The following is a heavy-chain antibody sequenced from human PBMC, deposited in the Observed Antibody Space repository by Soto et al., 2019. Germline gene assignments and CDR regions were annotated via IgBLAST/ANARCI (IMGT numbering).Heavy chain of an antibody. Sequence: VQLLESGGGLIQPGGSLRLSCEASGFTFSNYGMTWVRLAPGKGLEWVSTISGSGGRTFYADPVKGRFTISRDNSKNTLYLQMSSLRAEDTAVYYCAKEMIASTLADFFDYWGQGTLVTVSS. CDR1: GFTFSNYG. CDR3: AKEMIASTLADFFDY. V-gene: IGHV3-23*01. CDR2: ISGSGGRT. D-gene: IGHD2-21*01. J-gene: IGHJ4*02.